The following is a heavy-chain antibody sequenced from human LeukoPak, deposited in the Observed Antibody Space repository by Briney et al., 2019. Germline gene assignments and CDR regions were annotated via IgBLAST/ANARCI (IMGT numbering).Heavy chain of an antibody. CDR1: GFTFSTYW. CDR3: ARSRGVAGTSEFDP. CDR2: IKEDGSEK. V-gene: IGHV3-7*01. D-gene: IGHD6-19*01. J-gene: IGHJ5*02. Sequence: GGSLRLSCTASGFTFSTYWMNWVRQAPGKGLEWVANIKEDGSEKYYVDSVKGRFTISRDNAKNSLYLQMNSLRPEDTAVYSCARSRGVAGTSEFDPWGQGTLVSVSS.